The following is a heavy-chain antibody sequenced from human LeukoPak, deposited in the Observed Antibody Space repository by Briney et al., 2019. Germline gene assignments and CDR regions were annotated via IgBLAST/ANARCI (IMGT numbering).Heavy chain of an antibody. CDR1: GFTVSSNY. Sequence: QPGGSLRLSCAASGFTVSSNYMSWVRQAPGKGLEWVSVIYSGGSTYYADSVKGRFTISRDNSKNTLYLQVNSLRAEDTTVYYCARAEPYYGMDVWGQGTTVTVSS. CDR3: ARAEPYYGMDV. D-gene: IGHD1-14*01. V-gene: IGHV3-53*01. J-gene: IGHJ6*02. CDR2: IYSGGST.